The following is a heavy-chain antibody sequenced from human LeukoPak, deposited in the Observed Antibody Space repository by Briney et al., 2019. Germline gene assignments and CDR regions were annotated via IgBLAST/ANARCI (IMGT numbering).Heavy chain of an antibody. J-gene: IGHJ4*02. CDR3: ARAGSYFDF. CDR2: IYYSGST. Sequence: SETLSLTCTVSGGSVSSGNYYWSWIRQPPGKGLEWIGYIYYSGSTIYNPSLKSRVTISVDTSKNQFSLKLTSVTAADTAMYYCARAGSYFDFWGQGTLVTVSS. V-gene: IGHV4-61*01. D-gene: IGHD3-10*01. CDR1: GGSVSSGNYY.